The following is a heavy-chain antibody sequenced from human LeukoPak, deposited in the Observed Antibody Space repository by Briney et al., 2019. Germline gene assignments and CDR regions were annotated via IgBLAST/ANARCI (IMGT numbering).Heavy chain of an antibody. V-gene: IGHV4-38-2*01. CDR1: GYSISSGYY. J-gene: IGHJ6*03. CDR3: ASCLYYYYYMDV. CDR2: IYHSGST. Sequence: SETLSLTCAVSGYSISSGYYWGWIRQPPGKGLEWIGSIYHSGSTYYNPSLKGRVTISVDTSKNQFSLKLSSVTAADTAVYYCASCLYYYYYMDVWGKGTTVTVSS.